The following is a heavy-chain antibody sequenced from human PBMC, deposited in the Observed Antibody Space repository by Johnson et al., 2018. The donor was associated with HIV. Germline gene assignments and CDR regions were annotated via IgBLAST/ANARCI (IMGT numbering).Heavy chain of an antibody. J-gene: IGHJ3*02. V-gene: IGHV3-74*02. D-gene: IGHD2-15*01. CDR3: ARVRGYCSGGSCFDGSFDS. CDR2: INSDGSST. CDR1: GFTFSTYW. Sequence: VQLVESGGGLVQPGGSLRLSCAASGFTFSTYWMHWVRQAPGKGLAWVSRINSDGSSTSYADSVKGRFTISRDNAKNMLYLQMNSLRAEDTAVYHCARVRGYCSGGSCFDGSFDSWGQGTTVTVSS.